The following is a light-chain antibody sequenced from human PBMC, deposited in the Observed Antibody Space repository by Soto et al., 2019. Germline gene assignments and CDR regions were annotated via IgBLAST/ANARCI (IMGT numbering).Light chain of an antibody. CDR1: NIGRKT. CDR2: DYS. Sequence: SYELTQPPSVSVALGQTARVTCGGNNIGRKTAHWYQQMPGQAPVLVVSDYSDRPSGIPERFSGSKSGNTATLTISRVEAGDEADYYCPVRDVSTFHPYLFGTGTKVTVL. V-gene: IGLV3-21*02. J-gene: IGLJ1*01. CDR3: PVRDVSTFHPYL.